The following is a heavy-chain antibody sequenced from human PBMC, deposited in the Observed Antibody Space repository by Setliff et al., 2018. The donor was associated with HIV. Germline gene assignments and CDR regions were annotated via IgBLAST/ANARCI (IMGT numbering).Heavy chain of an antibody. CDR3: ARTPHYYDYAWGSYGGPLYYFDH. Sequence: GGSLRLSCAASGFTFSSYSMNWVRQAPGKGLEWISYIGSSSSTIYYADSVKGRFTISRDNAKNSLYLQMNSLRAEDTAVYYCARTPHYYDYAWGSYGGPLYYFDHWGQGTLVTVSS. CDR1: GFTFSSYS. D-gene: IGHD3-16*01. V-gene: IGHV3-48*01. CDR2: IGSSSSTI. J-gene: IGHJ4*02.